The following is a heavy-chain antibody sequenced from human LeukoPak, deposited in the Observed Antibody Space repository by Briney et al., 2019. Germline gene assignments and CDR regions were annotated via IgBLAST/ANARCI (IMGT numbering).Heavy chain of an antibody. V-gene: IGHV1-69*04. CDR3: AREACREVGLMWPRLGGQDCRYDH. Sequence: GASVKVSCKASGDTFSSYAINWVRQAAGQGPEWMGRITPFLGIANYPQKFQGRVTITADESMTTVYMELSSLRSEDTAVYYCAREACREVGLMWPRLGGQDCRYDHWGQGTLVTVSS. J-gene: IGHJ4*02. CDR1: GDTFSSYA. CDR2: ITPFLGIA. D-gene: IGHD3-16*01.